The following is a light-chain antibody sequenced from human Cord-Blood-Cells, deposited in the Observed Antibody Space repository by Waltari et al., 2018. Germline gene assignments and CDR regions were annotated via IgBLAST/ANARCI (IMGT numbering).Light chain of an antibody. CDR1: QSISSY. J-gene: IGKJ1*01. CDR3: QQSYSTPPT. Sequence: DIQMTQSPPSLSASVRDRVTITCRASQSISSYLNWYQQKPGKAPKLLIYAASSLQSGVPSRFSGSGSGTDFTLTISSLQPEDFATYYCQQSYSTPPTFGQGTKVEIK. CDR2: AAS. V-gene: IGKV1-39*01.